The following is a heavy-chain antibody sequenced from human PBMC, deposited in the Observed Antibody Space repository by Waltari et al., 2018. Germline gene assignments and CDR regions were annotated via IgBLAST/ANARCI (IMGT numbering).Heavy chain of an antibody. J-gene: IGHJ4*02. CDR3: ARGLGDYTY. CDR1: GFNCSTYS. CDR2: IKSTGSTI. Sequence: EVQLVESGVGLVQRGGYLRLPCAASGFNCSTYSMNGVRQAPGKGLEWISYIKSTGSTIHYADSVEGRFTISRDNAKNSLYLQMNSLRDEDTAVYYCARGLGDYTYWGQGTLVTVSS. D-gene: IGHD4-17*01. V-gene: IGHV3-48*02.